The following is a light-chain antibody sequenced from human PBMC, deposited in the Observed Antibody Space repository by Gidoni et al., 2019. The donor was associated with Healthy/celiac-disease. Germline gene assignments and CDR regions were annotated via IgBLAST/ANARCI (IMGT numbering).Light chain of an antibody. Sequence: IQLTQSPSSLSASVGDRVTITCRASQGISSYLAWYQQKPGKAPKLLIYAASTLQSGVPSRFRGSGCGTDLTLTISRLQPEDVATYYCQQVNSYPRAFGQGTKVEIK. CDR3: QQVNSYPRA. J-gene: IGKJ1*01. CDR1: QGISSY. CDR2: AAS. V-gene: IGKV1-9*01.